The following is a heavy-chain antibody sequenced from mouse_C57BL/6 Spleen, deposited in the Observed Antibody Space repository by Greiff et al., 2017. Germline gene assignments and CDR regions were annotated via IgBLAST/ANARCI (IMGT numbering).Heavy chain of an antibody. CDR1: GFTFSSYG. CDR3: ARRITTSYFDY. CDR2: ISSGGSYT. Sequence: EVKVVESGGDLVKPGGSLKLSCAASGFTFSSYGMSWVRQTPDKRLEWVATISSGGSYTYYPDSVKGRFTISRDNAKNTLYLQMSSLKSEDTAMYYCARRITTSYFDYWGQGTTLTVSS. D-gene: IGHD1-1*01. J-gene: IGHJ2*01. V-gene: IGHV5-6*02.